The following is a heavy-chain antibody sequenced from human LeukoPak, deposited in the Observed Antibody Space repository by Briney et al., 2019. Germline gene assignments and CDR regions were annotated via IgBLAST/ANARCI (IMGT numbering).Heavy chain of an antibody. CDR3: ARGLHHYDILTGYGY. V-gene: IGHV1-2*04. CDR2: INPNSGGT. CDR1: GYTFTGYY. J-gene: IGHJ4*02. Sequence: ASVKVSCKASGYTFTGYYMHWVRQAPGQGLEWMGWINPNSGGTNYAQKFQGWVTMTRDTSISTACMELSRLRSDDTAVYYCARGLHHYDILTGYGYWGQGTLVTVSS. D-gene: IGHD3-9*01.